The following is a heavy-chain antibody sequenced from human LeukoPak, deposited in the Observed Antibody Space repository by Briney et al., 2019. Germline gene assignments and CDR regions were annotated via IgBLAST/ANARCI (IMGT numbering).Heavy chain of an antibody. J-gene: IGHJ4*02. D-gene: IGHD2-2*01. CDR1: GFTFSSYS. Sequence: GGSLRLSCAASGFTFSSYSMNWVRQAPGKGLEWVSYISSSSSTIYYAGSVKGRFTISRDNAKNSLYLQMNSLRAEDTAVYYCARDGLGYCSSTSCRPFDYWGQGTLVTVSS. CDR3: ARDGLGYCSSTSCRPFDY. CDR2: ISSSSSTI. V-gene: IGHV3-48*01.